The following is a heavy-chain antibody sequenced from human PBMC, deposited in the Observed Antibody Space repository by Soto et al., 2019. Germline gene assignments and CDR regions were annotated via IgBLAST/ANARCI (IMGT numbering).Heavy chain of an antibody. J-gene: IGHJ6*02. CDR2: IYYSGGT. CDR3: ARVSGSYYYGMDV. CDR1: GGSISSGGYY. Sequence: SETLSLTCPVSGGSISSGGYYWSWIRQPPGKGLEWIGYIYYSGGTNYNPSLKSRVTISVATSKNQFSLKLSSVTAADTAVYYCARVSGSYYYGMDVWGQGTTVTVSS. V-gene: IGHV4-61*08. D-gene: IGHD1-26*01.